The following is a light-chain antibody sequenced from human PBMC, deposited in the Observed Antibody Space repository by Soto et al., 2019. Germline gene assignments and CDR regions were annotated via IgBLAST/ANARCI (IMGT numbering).Light chain of an antibody. CDR3: SSYGGSNNHV. CDR2: EVN. CDR1: SSNIGNNY. V-gene: IGLV2-8*01. J-gene: IGLJ1*01. Sequence: QSVLTQPPSVSAAPGQRVTISCSGSSSNIGNNYVSWYQQLPGTAPKLLIHEVNERPSGVPDRFSGSKSGNTAVLTVSGLQAEDEADYYCSSYGGSNNHVFGTGTKVTVL.